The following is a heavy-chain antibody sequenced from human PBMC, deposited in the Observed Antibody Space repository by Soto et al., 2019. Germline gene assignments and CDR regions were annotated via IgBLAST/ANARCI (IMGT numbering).Heavy chain of an antibody. CDR2: IYPVDSDT. Sequence: DSLKISCKGSGYNLMNYWIGWVRQMPGKGLEWMGIIYPVDSDTRYSPSFQGQVTISADKPINIVYLQWNSLKASDTAMYYCAGSREGYNHFDYWGQGSLVIVSS. J-gene: IGHJ4*02. V-gene: IGHV5-51*04. CDR3: AGSREGYNHFDY. D-gene: IGHD1-1*01. CDR1: GYNLMNYW.